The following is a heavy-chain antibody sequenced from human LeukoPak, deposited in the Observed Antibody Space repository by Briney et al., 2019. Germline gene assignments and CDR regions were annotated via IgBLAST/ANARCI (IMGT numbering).Heavy chain of an antibody. J-gene: IGHJ3*02. CDR3: ARAPLRTEAFDI. CDR1: GYTFTGYY. D-gene: IGHD5/OR15-5a*01. Sequence: ASVKVSCKASGYTFTGYYMHWVRQAPGQGLEWMGWINPNSGGTNYAQKFQGRVTMTRDTSISTAYMELSRLRSDDTAVYYCARAPLRTEAFDIWGQGTMVTVSS. CDR2: INPNSGGT. V-gene: IGHV1-2*02.